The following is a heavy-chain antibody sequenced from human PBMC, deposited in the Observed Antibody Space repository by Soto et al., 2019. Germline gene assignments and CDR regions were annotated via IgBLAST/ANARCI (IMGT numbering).Heavy chain of an antibody. J-gene: IGHJ6*02. Sequence: GGSLRLYCAASGFTFSIYAMSWVRQAPGKGLEWVSAISGSGGSTYYADSVKGRFTISRDNSKNTLYLQMNSLRAEDTAVYYCARFYFWSGYCTGDYYYGMDVWGQGTTVTVSS. CDR3: ARFYFWSGYCTGDYYYGMDV. V-gene: IGHV3-23*01. CDR2: ISGSGGST. CDR1: GFTFSIYA. D-gene: IGHD3-3*01.